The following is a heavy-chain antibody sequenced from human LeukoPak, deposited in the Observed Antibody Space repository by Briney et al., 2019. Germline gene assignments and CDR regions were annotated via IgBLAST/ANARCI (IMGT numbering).Heavy chain of an antibody. CDR2: IYYSGST. V-gene: IGHV4-39*01. J-gene: IGHJ4*02. CDR1: GGSISSSSYY. Sequence: SETLSLTCTVSGGSISSSSYYWGWLRQPPGKGLEWRVSIYYSGSTYYNPSLKSRVTISVDTSKNQFSLKLSSVTAADTAVYYCARQYDYVWGSYRATFDYWGQGTLVTVSS. D-gene: IGHD3-16*02. CDR3: ARQYDYVWGSYRATFDY.